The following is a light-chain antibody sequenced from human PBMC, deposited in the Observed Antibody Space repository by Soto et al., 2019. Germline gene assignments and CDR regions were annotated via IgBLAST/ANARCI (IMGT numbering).Light chain of an antibody. CDR3: QQYDSLPT. V-gene: IGKV1-33*01. J-gene: IGKJ4*01. CDR2: GAS. Sequence: IQMTQSPSSLSASVGDRVTITCPASHDITNYLNWYQQKPGKGPRLLIYGASNLETGVPSRFSGSGFGTDFSFTISSLQPEDFATYYCQQYDSLPTFGGGTKVDIK. CDR1: HDITNY.